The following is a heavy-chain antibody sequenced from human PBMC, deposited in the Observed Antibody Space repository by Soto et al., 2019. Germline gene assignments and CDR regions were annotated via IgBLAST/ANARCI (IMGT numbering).Heavy chain of an antibody. Sequence: PGGSLRLSCAASGFTFSSYAMSWVRQAPGKGLEWVSAISGSGGSTYYADSVKGRFTISRDNSKNTLYLQMNSLRAEDTAVYYCAKNIFPRAAAGHIFFDYWGQGTLVTVSS. V-gene: IGHV3-23*01. CDR1: GFTFSSYA. D-gene: IGHD6-13*01. J-gene: IGHJ4*02. CDR2: ISGSGGST. CDR3: AKNIFPRAAAGHIFFDY.